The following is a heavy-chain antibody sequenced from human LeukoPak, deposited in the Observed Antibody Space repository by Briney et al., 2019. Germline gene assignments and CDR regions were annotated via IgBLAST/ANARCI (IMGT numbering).Heavy chain of an antibody. J-gene: IGHJ3*02. Sequence: ASVKVSCKASGYTFTSYAMHWVRQAPGQGLEWMGWISAYNGNTNYAQKLQGRVTMTTDTSTSTAYMELRSLRSDDTAVYYCARADEDAFDIWGQGTMVTVSS. V-gene: IGHV1-18*01. CDR2: ISAYNGNT. CDR1: GYTFTSYA. CDR3: ARADEDAFDI.